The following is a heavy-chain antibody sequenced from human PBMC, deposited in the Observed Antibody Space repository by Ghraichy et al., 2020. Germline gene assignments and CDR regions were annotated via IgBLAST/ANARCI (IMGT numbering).Heavy chain of an antibody. CDR1: GFTFSSYS. CDR2: ISSSSSYI. V-gene: IGHV3-21*01. Sequence: GGSLRLSCAASGFTFSSYSMNWVRQAPGKGLEWVSSISSSSSYIYYADSVKGRFTISRDNAKNSLYLQMNSLRAEDTAVYYCARDASQAVAVDYWGQGTLVTVSS. D-gene: IGHD6-19*01. CDR3: ARDASQAVAVDY. J-gene: IGHJ4*02.